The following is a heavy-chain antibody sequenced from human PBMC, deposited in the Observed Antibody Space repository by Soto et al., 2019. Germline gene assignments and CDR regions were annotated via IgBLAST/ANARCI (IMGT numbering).Heavy chain of an antibody. CDR2: IYHSGST. Sequence: QLQLQESGSGLVKPSQTLSLTCAVSGGSISSGGYSWSWIRQPPGKGLEWIGYIYHSGSTYYNPSLKRRVTISVDRSKNQFSLKLSSVTAADTAVYYCARVDYYDSSGYYRQRWFDPWGQGTLVTVSS. CDR3: ARVDYYDSSGYYRQRWFDP. D-gene: IGHD3-22*01. V-gene: IGHV4-30-2*01. CDR1: GGSISSGGYS. J-gene: IGHJ5*02.